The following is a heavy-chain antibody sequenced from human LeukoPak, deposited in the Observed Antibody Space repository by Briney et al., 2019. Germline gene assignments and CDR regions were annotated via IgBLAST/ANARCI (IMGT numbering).Heavy chain of an antibody. CDR1: GGSISISSSY. V-gene: IGHV4-39*01. Sequence: SETLSLTCTVSGGSISISSSYWGWIRQPPGKGLEWIGSIYYSGSTYYNPSLKSRVTISVDTSKNQFSLKLSSVTAADTAVYYCVRHQYYYGAGSYYVFDSWGQGTLVTVSS. D-gene: IGHD3-10*01. CDR2: IYYSGST. CDR3: VRHQYYYGAGSYYVFDS. J-gene: IGHJ5*01.